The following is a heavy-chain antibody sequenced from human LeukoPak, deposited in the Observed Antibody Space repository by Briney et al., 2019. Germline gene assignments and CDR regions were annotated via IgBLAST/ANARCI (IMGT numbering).Heavy chain of an antibody. CDR1: GYTLTELS. Sequence: ASVKVSCKVSGYTLTELSMHWVRQAPGKGLEWMGGFDPEDGETIYAQKFQGRVTMTEDTSTDTAYMELSSLRSEDTAAYYCATLRSYWYSSSWYVVFDIWGQGTMVTVSS. D-gene: IGHD6-13*01. CDR3: ATLRSYWYSSSWYVVFDI. J-gene: IGHJ3*02. V-gene: IGHV1-24*01. CDR2: FDPEDGET.